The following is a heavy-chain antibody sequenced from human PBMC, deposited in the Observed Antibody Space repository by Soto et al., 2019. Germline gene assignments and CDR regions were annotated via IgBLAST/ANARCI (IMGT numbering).Heavy chain of an antibody. CDR2: INHSGST. J-gene: IGHJ4*02. V-gene: IGHV4-34*01. CDR3: KYGDYRIRTFDY. CDR1: GGSFSGYY. Sequence: PSETLSLTCAVYGGSFSGYYWSWIRQPPGKGLEWIGEINHSGSTNYNPSLKSRVTISVDTSKNQFSLKLSSVTAADTAVYYCKYGDYRIRTFDYWGQGTLVTVSS. D-gene: IGHD4-17*01.